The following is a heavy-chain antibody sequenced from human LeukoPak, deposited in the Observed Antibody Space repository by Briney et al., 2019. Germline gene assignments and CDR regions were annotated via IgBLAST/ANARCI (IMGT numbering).Heavy chain of an antibody. Sequence: PGGSLGLSCAASGFTFSNAWMSWVRQAPGKGLEWVANINQDGSVKYYVDSVKGRFTLSRDNAKNSLYLQMNSLRAEDTAVYYCARVTSGLDYWGQGTLVTVSS. CDR2: INQDGSVK. CDR3: ARVTSGLDY. CDR1: GFTFSNAW. V-gene: IGHV3-7*01. J-gene: IGHJ4*02.